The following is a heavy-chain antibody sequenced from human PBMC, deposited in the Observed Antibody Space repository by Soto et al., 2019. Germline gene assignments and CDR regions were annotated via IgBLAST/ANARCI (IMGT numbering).Heavy chain of an antibody. Sequence: GGSLRLSCEASGFTFSRVSMNWVRQVPGKGLEWVASISSSSSNTKYADSVKGRFTISRDNAKNSLYLQMNSLRAEDTAVYYCAREMPGSWPQAADYWGQGTLVTVSS. D-gene: IGHD6-13*01. V-gene: IGHV3-21*04. CDR3: AREMPGSWPQAADY. J-gene: IGHJ4*02. CDR1: GFTFSRVS. CDR2: ISSSSSNT.